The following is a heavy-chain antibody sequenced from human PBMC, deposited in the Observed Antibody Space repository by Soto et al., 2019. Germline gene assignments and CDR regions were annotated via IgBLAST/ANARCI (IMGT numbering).Heavy chain of an antibody. CDR1: GGSITPYY. J-gene: IGHJ5*02. CDR3: ARVVPYWFDP. V-gene: IGHV4-59*01. D-gene: IGHD2-2*01. Sequence: SETLSLTCTVSGGSITPYYWSWIRQPPGKGLEWIGYIYYSGSTNYNPSLKSRVTISVDTSKNQFSLKLSSVTAADTAVYYCARVVPYWFDPWGQGTLVTVSS. CDR2: IYYSGST.